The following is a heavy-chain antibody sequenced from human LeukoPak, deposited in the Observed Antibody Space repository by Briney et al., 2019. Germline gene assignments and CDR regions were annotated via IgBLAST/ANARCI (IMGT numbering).Heavy chain of an antibody. J-gene: IGHJ4*02. CDR1: GYSINSAYY. CDR3: ARRAYGSGSFNRYHFDY. D-gene: IGHD3-10*01. V-gene: IGHV4-38-2*01. CDR2: IYHSGST. Sequence: SETLSLTCAVSGYSINSAYYWGWIRQPPGKGLEWIGSIYHSGSTYYNPSLKSRVTISVGTSKNQFSLKLSSVTAADTAVYYCARRAYGSGSFNRYHFDYWGQGTLVAVSS.